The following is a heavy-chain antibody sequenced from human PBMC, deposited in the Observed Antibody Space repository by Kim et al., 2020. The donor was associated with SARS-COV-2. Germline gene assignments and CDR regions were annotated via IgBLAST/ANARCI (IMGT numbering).Heavy chain of an antibody. CDR1: EITFSTYW. V-gene: IGHV3-74*01. CDR2: ILNTGSAA. CDR3: AFAGGYTYGGDY. J-gene: IGHJ4*01. D-gene: IGHD5-18*01. Sequence: GGSLRLSCAASEITFSTYWMYWVRQAPGEGLEWVSRILNTGSAAAYAASVKGRFTISSDNANNRLYLHMSSLRADDTAVYYCAFAGGYTYGGDYWVHGT.